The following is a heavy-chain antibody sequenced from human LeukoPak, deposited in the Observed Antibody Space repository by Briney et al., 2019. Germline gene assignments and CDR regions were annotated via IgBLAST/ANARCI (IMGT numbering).Heavy chain of an antibody. Sequence: PGGSLRLSCAASGFPFSNYGMSWLRQAPGKGLEWVSAISGSGDSTNYADSVKGRFTISRDNSKSTLYLQMNSLRAEDTAVYYCAKTYAFDIWGQGTLVTVSS. CDR2: ISGSGDST. CDR3: AKTYAFDI. V-gene: IGHV3-23*01. CDR1: GFPFSNYG. J-gene: IGHJ3*02.